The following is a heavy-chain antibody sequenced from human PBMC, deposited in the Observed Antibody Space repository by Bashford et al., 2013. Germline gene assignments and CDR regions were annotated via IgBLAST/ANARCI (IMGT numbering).Heavy chain of an antibody. J-gene: IGHJ4*02. D-gene: IGHD3-16*01. CDR2: MSYDGSKT. V-gene: IGHV3-30-3*01. CDR3: ARGLGGGYFDF. Sequence: GGSLRLSCAASGLSFSSYAIHWVRQAPGKGLEWVAVMSYDGSKTYYADSVKGRFTISRDDSKSTVYLQMNSLRVEDTAVYNCARGLGGGYFDFWGQGTLVTVSS. CDR1: GLSFSSYA.